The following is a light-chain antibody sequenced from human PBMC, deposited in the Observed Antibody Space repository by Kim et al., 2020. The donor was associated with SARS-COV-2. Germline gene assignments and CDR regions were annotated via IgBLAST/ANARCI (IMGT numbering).Light chain of an antibody. CDR3: SSFTSSSTLI. J-gene: IGLJ2*01. CDR2: EFN. CDR1: SSDFGGYNY. Sequence: QSALTQPASVSGFPGQSITMSCTGTSSDFGGYNYVSWYQHHPGKAPKLIIYEFNKRPSGVSNRFTVSKSGDTATLTISGLQAEDEADYYCSSFTSSSTLIFGGGTKLTVL. V-gene: IGLV2-14*01.